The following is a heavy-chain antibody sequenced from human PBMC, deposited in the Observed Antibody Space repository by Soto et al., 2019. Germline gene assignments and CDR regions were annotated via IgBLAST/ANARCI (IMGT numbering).Heavy chain of an antibody. CDR2: ISYDGSNK. J-gene: IGHJ4*02. CDR3: AKDGDGYQH. V-gene: IGHV3-30*18. D-gene: IGHD5-12*01. CDR1: VFTVSSYG. Sequence: GWALRLSCAAAVFTVSSYGMHWVRQAPGKGLEWVAVISYDGSNKYYADSVKGRFTISRDNSKNTLYLQMKSLRAEDTAVYYCAKDGDGYQHWGQGTLVTGSS.